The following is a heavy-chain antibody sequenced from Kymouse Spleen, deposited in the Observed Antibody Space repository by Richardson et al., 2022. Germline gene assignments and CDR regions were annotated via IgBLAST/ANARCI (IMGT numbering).Heavy chain of an antibody. CDR2: IYSGGST. J-gene: IGHJ5*02. D-gene: IGHD5-12*01. Sequence: EVQLVESGGGLIQPGGSLRLSCAASGFTVSSNYMSWVRQAPGKGLEWVSVIYSGGSTYYADSVKGRFTISRDNSKNTLYLQMNSLRAEDTAVYYCARVIAHSGYDPNWFDPWGQGTLVTVSS. V-gene: IGHV3-53*01. CDR1: GFTVSSNY. CDR3: ARVIAHSGYDPNWFDP.